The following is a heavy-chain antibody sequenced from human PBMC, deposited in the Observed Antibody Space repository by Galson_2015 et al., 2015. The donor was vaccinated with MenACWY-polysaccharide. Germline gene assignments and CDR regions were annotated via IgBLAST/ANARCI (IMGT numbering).Heavy chain of an antibody. Sequence: ETLSLPCTVSGGSISSYYWGWIRRSPGKGLEWIGYMHTSGRSNYNPSLKSRVTISVDTSKKEFFLKLSSVTAADTAVYYCVAELYQAPFGWFDPWGQGTQVIVSS. V-gene: IGHV4-59*01. CDR1: GGSISSYY. J-gene: IGHJ5*02. CDR3: VAELYQAPFGWFDP. D-gene: IGHD2-2*01. CDR2: MHTSGRS.